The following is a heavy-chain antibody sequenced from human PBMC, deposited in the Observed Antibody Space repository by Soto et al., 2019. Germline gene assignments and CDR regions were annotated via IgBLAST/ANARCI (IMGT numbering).Heavy chain of an antibody. CDR3: ARGPAQFDP. CDR2: INPMLGVA. Sequence: GASVKVSCKASGGSFSSLVISWLRQAPGQGPEWMGGINPMLGVANFAQKFQDRVTITADESTTTAYMELSSLRSEDTAVYYCARGPAQFDPWGQGTLVTVPQ. D-gene: IGHD2-2*01. J-gene: IGHJ5*02. CDR1: GGSFSSLV. V-gene: IGHV1-69*10.